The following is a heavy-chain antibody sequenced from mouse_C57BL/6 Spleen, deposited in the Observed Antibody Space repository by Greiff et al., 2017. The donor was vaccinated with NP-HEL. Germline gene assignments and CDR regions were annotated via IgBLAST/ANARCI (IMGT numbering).Heavy chain of an antibody. CDR1: GYAFSSYW. J-gene: IGHJ4*01. Sequence: QVQLQQSGAELVKPGASVKISCKASGYAFSSYWLNWVKQRPGKGLEWIGQIYPGDGDTTYNGKFKGKATLTADKSSSTAYMQLSSLTSEDSAVYFCARGYYGSSLYAMDYWGQGTSVTVSS. CDR2: IYPGDGDT. D-gene: IGHD1-1*01. CDR3: ARGYYGSSLYAMDY. V-gene: IGHV1-80*01.